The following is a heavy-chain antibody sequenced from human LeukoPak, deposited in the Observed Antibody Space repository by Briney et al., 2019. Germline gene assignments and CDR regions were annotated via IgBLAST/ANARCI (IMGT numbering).Heavy chain of an antibody. D-gene: IGHD5-24*01. CDR2: IDHRGST. CDR1: DGFFSDHY. V-gene: IGHV4-34*01. Sequence: PSETLSLTCALYDGFFSDHYWSWIRQPPGKGLEWIGEIDHRGSTHYNASLMSRVTMSIDTSNNHFSLKLRSVTAADTAVYYCARRTPQMTTNEYALDIWGQGTMVTVSS. CDR3: ARRTPQMTTNEYALDI. J-gene: IGHJ3*02.